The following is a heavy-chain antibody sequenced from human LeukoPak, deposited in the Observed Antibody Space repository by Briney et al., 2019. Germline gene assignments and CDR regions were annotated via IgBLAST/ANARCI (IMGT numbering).Heavy chain of an antibody. CDR2: ISHHGSSK. D-gene: IGHD2-8*01. Sequence: PGGSLRLSCAASGFTFSRYGMHWVRQAPGKGLEWVAVISHHGSSKNYADSVKGRFTISRDNPKNTLYLQMNSLRAEDTAVYYFTTDQSNSFDVWGQGTVVTVSA. J-gene: IGHJ3*01. V-gene: IGHV3-30-3*01. CDR1: GFTFSRYG. CDR3: TTDQSNSFDV.